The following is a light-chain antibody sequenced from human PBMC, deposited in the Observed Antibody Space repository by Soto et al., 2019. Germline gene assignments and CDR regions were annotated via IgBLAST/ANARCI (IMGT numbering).Light chain of an antibody. CDR2: GAS. CDR3: QQYDSSPRT. J-gene: IGKJ1*01. V-gene: IGKV3-20*01. CDR1: QSVSSSY. Sequence: EIVLTQSPGTLSLSPGERATLSCRASQSVSSSYLAWYQQKPGQAPRLLIYGASSRATGIPDRFSGSGSGTDFILIISRLEPEDFAVYYCQQYDSSPRTFGQGTKVDIK.